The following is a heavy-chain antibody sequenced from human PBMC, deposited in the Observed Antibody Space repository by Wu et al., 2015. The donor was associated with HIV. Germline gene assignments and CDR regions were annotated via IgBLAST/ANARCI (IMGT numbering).Heavy chain of an antibody. J-gene: IGHJ3*02. CDR2: IMPIFGSA. Sequence: QVQLVQSGAEVKKPGSSVKVSCKASGGTFSSNAISWVRQAPGQGLQWMGRIMPIFGSAHYAQNFQGRVTITADTSTSTAYMELTSLRSEDTAIYYCARDRELAVAANEDAFDIWGQGTMVTVSS. CDR1: GGTFSSNA. D-gene: IGHD6-19*01. CDR3: ARDRELAVAANEDAFDI. V-gene: IGHV1-69*13.